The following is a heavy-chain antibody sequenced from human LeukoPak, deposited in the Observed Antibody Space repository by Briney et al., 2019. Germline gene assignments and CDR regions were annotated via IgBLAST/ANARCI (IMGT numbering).Heavy chain of an antibody. J-gene: IGHJ3*02. CDR2: MNPNSGNT. D-gene: IGHD3-10*01. Sequence: ASVKVSCKASGYTFTSYDINWVRQATGQGLEWMGWMNPNSGNTGYAQKFQGRVTMTRNTSISTAYMELSSLRSEDTAVYYCATGPRKGFGELLDAFDIWGQGTMVTVSS. V-gene: IGHV1-8*01. CDR1: GYTFTSYD. CDR3: ATGPRKGFGELLDAFDI.